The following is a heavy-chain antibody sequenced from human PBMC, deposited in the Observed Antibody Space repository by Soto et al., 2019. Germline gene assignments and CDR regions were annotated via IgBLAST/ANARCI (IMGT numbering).Heavy chain of an antibody. V-gene: IGHV4-61*01. CDR1: GASVSSASYY. D-gene: IGHD4-17*01. J-gene: IGHJ5*02. Sequence: QVQLKESGPGLLKPSETLSLTCTVSGASVSSASYYWAWLRQPPGRGLEWIGSVYFSGSTSYLPSLKSRETVSVDTSKNQFSLNLASVTASDSAVYYCARIDGDYGHNWFDPWGQGTLVIVSP. CDR3: ARIDGDYGHNWFDP. CDR2: VYFSGST.